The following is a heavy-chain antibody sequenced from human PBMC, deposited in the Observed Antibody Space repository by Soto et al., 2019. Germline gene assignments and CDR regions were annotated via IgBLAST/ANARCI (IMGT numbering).Heavy chain of an antibody. Sequence: QLQLQGSGSGLVKPSQTLSLTCAVSGGSISSGGYSWTWIRQPPGKGLEWIGYIYHSGSTYYNPSLKSRVTISVDRSKNQFSLKLSSVTAADTAVYYCARVPTPWGQGTLVTVSS. CDR1: GGSISSGGYS. J-gene: IGHJ5*02. V-gene: IGHV4-30-2*01. D-gene: IGHD2-2*01. CDR2: IYHSGST. CDR3: ARVPTP.